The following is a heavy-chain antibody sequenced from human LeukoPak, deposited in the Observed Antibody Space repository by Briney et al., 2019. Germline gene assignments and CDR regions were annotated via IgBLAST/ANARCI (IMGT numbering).Heavy chain of an antibody. CDR1: GFTVSSTA. V-gene: IGHV3-23*01. D-gene: IGHD2-15*01. CDR2: ISEGGST. J-gene: IGHJ4*02. CDR3: AKRPHYIVATQ. Sequence: GGSLRLSCAASGFTVSSTAMSWVRRAPNKGLEWVSSISEGGSTYYSDSVKGRFTISRDRSRNTLYLQMSSPRAEDTAVYYCAKRPHYIVATQWGQGTLVSVS.